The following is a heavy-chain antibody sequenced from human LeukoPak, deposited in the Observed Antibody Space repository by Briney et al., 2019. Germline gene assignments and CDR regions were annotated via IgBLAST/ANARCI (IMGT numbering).Heavy chain of an antibody. CDR1: GYRFTSYW. V-gene: IGHV5-51*01. J-gene: IGHJ5*02. CDR2: IYPGDSDT. D-gene: IGHD4-17*01. CDR3: ARFTLLLDYGDYFNWFDP. Sequence: GESLKISCKGSGYRFTSYWIGWVRQMPGKGLEWMGIIYPGDSDTRYSPSFQGQVTISADKSISTSYLQWSSLKASDTAMYYCARFTLLLDYGDYFNWFDPWGQGTLVTVSS.